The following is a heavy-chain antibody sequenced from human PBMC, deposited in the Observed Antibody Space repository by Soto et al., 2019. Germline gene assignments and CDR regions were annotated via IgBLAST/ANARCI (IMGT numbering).Heavy chain of an antibody. Sequence: ASVKVSCKASGYTFTAYFIHWVRQAPGQGLQWMGWINPNSGGTNYPRTFQGRVTMTRDTSISTVYMELNRLTSDDTAVFFCARIHTYSVSSPLDYWGQGTLVTVSS. CDR3: ARIHTYSVSSPLDY. CDR2: INPNSGGT. J-gene: IGHJ4*02. CDR1: GYTFTAYF. D-gene: IGHD6-6*01. V-gene: IGHV1-2*02.